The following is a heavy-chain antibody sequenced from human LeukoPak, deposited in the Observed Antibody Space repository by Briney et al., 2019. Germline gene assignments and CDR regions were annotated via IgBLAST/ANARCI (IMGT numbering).Heavy chain of an antibody. CDR3: AGGVYDSSGYYAYYYYGMDV. J-gene: IGHJ6*02. CDR1: GYTFTGYY. V-gene: IGHV1-2*02. D-gene: IGHD3-22*01. CDR2: INPNSGGT. Sequence: ASVKVSCKASGYTFTGYYMHWVRQAPGRGLEWMGWINPNSGGTNYAQKFQGRVTMTRDTSISTAYMELSRLRSDDTAVYYCAGGVYDSSGYYAYYYYGMDVWGQGTTVTVSS.